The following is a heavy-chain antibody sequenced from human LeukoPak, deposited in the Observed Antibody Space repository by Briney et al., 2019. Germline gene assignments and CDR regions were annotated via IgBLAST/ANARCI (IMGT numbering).Heavy chain of an antibody. V-gene: IGHV4-4*02. CDR2: IYHNGRT. CDR3: VRVDTRKGMDV. D-gene: IGHD5-18*01. Sequence: SLRLSCAASGFTFSNYAMYWVRQSPGKGLEWIGEIYHNGRTNDNPSLKSRLSISVDKSKNQFSLKLNSMTAADTAVYYCVRVDTRKGMDVWGQGTTVTVSS. CDR1: GFTFSNYA. J-gene: IGHJ6*02.